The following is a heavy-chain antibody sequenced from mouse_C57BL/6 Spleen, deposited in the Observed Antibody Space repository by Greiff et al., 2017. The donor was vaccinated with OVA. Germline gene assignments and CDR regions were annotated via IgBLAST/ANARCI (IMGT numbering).Heavy chain of an antibody. CDR2: IDPETGGT. CDR1: GFTIKDDY. D-gene: IGHD2-3*01. V-gene: IGHV14-4*01. CDR3: TTDGYPDY. Sequence: EVQLEESGAELVRPGASVTLSCTASGFTIKDDYMHWVKQRPEQGLEWIGWIDPETGGTAYASKFQGQAIITADTSYNTAYLQPSSETSEDTGVYYCTTDGYPDYWGKGTLVTVSA. J-gene: IGHJ3*01.